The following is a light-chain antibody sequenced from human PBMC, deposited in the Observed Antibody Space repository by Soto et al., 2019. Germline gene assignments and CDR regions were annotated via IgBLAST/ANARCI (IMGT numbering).Light chain of an antibody. CDR2: DAS. CDR1: QSISSW. CDR3: QQYSTYPWT. J-gene: IGKJ1*01. Sequence: DIPMTQSPSPLSASVGDRVTITFRASQSISSWLAWYQQKPGKAPKVQIFDASSLESGVPSRFSGSGSATEFTLTISSLQPDDFATYYCQQYSTYPWTFGQGTKVDI. V-gene: IGKV1-5*01.